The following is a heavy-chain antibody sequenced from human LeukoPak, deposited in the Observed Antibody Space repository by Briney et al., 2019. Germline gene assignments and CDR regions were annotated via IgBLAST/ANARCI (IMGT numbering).Heavy chain of an antibody. J-gene: IGHJ3*02. D-gene: IGHD3-22*01. V-gene: IGHV4-39*01. Sequence: PSETLSLTCTVSGGSISSSSYYWGWIRQPPGKGLEWIGSIYYSGSTYYNPSLKSRVTISVDTSKNQFSLKLSSVTAADTAVYYCARAYYYDSSGYSEDAFDIWGQGTMVTVSS. CDR3: ARAYYYDSSGYSEDAFDI. CDR1: GGSISSSSYY. CDR2: IYYSGST.